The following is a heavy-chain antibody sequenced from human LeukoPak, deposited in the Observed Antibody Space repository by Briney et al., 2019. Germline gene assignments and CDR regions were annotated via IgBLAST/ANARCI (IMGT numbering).Heavy chain of an antibody. V-gene: IGHV4-38-2*02. CDR2: VYHGVST. CDR1: GYSITSAYY. Sequence: SSETLSLTCTVSGYSITSAYYWSWVRQPPGKGLEWVGNVYHGVSTYYNPSLKGRVTISVDASKNQFSLKLSSLTAADTAVYYCARGRGYDILPWLNADYYYYMDVWGKGTTVTISS. D-gene: IGHD3-9*01. J-gene: IGHJ6*03. CDR3: ARGRGYDILPWLNADYYYYMDV.